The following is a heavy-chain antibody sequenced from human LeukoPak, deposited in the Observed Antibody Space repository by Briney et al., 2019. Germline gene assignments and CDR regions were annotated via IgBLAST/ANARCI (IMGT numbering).Heavy chain of an antibody. V-gene: IGHV3-21*01. Sequence: PGGSLRLSCAASGFTFSSYSMNWVRQAPGKGLEWVSSISSSSNYIYYADSVKGRFTISRDNVKNSLYLQMNSLRAEDTAVYYCTRPFQAYGSGTYYPDYWGQGTLVTVSS. CDR3: TRPFQAYGSGTYYPDY. CDR2: ISSSSNYI. J-gene: IGHJ4*02. D-gene: IGHD3-10*01. CDR1: GFTFSSYS.